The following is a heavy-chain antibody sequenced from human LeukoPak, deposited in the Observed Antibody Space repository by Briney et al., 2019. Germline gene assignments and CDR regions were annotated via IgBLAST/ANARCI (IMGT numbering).Heavy chain of an antibody. CDR2: ISAYNGNT. CDR1: GYTFTSYY. D-gene: IGHD6-19*01. V-gene: IGHV1-18*04. CDR3: ARRAAVADAFDI. J-gene: IGHJ3*02. Sequence: GASVKVSCKASGYTFTSYYMHWVRQAPGQGLEWMGWISAYNGNTNYAQKLQGRVTMTTDTSTSTAYMELRSLRSDDTAVYYCARRAAVADAFDIWGQGTMVTVSS.